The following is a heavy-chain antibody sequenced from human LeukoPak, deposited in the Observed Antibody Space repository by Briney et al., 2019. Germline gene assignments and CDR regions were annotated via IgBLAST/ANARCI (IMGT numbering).Heavy chain of an antibody. V-gene: IGHV3-74*01. CDR2: INRDGSSR. D-gene: IGHD6-13*01. Sequence: GGSLSLLCAASGFLFNKYWKHWVRGAPGKGLVWVSRINRDGSSRNYADSVKGRFTISRDNAKNTLYLQMNSLRAEDTAVYYCASASSHRIAAGGDYWGQGTLVTVSS. J-gene: IGHJ4*02. CDR3: ASASSHRIAAGGDY. CDR1: GFLFNKYW.